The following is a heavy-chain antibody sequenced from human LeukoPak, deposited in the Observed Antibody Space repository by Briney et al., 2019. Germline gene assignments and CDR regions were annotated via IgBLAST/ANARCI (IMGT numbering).Heavy chain of an antibody. D-gene: IGHD3-10*01. J-gene: IGHJ4*02. Sequence: GRSLRLSCAASGFTFSSYAMHWVRRAPGKGLEWVSGISGSGDSTYYTDSVKGRFTISRDNSKNTLYLQMKSLRAEDTALYYCXKERSITMIRGLDYWGQGTLVTVSS. CDR3: XKERSITMIRGLDY. V-gene: IGHV3-23*01. CDR2: ISGSGDST. CDR1: GFTFSSYA.